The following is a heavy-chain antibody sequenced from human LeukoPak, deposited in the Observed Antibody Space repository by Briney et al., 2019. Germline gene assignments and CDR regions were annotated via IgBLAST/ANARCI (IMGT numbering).Heavy chain of an antibody. D-gene: IGHD2-15*01. J-gene: IGHJ4*02. CDR1: GFTFSNAW. V-gene: IGHV3-15*01. CDR2: TISKTDGGTT. Sequence: PRGSLRLSCAASGFTFSNAWMSWVRQAPGKGLEWVGRTISKTDGGTTDYAAPVKGRFTISRDDSKNTLYLQMNSLKTEDTAVYYCTTGSASYWGQGTLVTVSS. CDR3: TTGSASY.